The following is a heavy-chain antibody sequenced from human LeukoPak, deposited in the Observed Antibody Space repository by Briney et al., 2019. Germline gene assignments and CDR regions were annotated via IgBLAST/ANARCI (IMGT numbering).Heavy chain of an antibody. CDR3: AKEDYYGDYSPDY. Sequence: GGSLRLSCAASGFXFSTYAISWVRQAPGKGLEWVSSILPSGGGAYYADSVKGRCTISRDNSKNTLYLQMNSLRAEDTAVYYCAKEDYYGDYSPDYWGQGTLVTVSS. V-gene: IGHV3-23*01. CDR1: GFXFSTYA. D-gene: IGHD4-17*01. J-gene: IGHJ4*02. CDR2: ILPSGGGA.